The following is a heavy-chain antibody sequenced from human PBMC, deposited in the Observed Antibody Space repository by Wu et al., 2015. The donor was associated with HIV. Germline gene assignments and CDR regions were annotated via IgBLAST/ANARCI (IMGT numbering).Heavy chain of an antibody. Sequence: QVQLIQSGAEVKKPGASVKVSCKVSGYILSKISMHWVRQAPGKGLEWMGGFSPKDGETIYAQKSQGRVTIIEDMSTDTAYMEVSSLRSEDTAVYYCLTGIATADTTFYFDYWGQGTLVTVSS. J-gene: IGHJ4*02. CDR3: LTGIATADTTFYFDY. D-gene: IGHD6-13*01. CDR1: GYILSKIS. V-gene: IGHV1-24*01. CDR2: FSPKDGET.